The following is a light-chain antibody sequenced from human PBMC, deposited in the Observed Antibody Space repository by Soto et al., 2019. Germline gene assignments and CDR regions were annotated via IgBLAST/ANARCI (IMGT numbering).Light chain of an antibody. CDR2: GAS. J-gene: IGKJ1*01. CDR1: LTFSSKY. Sequence: DIVLTQSPGALSLSPGERATLSCRASLTFSSKYLAWYQHKPGQAPRLLIYGASTRAAGIQDRFSGSGSGTDFTLTISSLQPDDFATYFFQQYNSFWTFGQGTKVEI. V-gene: IGKV3-20*01. CDR3: QQYNSFWT.